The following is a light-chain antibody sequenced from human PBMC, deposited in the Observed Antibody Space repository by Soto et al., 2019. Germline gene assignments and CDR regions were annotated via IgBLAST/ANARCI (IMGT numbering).Light chain of an antibody. CDR1: QRISSN. Sequence: EVVMTQSPATLSVSPGERATLSCRASQRISSNLAWYQQRRGQAPRLLIYGASTRAPGIPARFSGSGSETEFTLTISSLQSEDFAVYYCQPYNNWPPWTFGQGTKVEIK. J-gene: IGKJ1*01. V-gene: IGKV3-15*01. CDR3: QPYNNWPPWT. CDR2: GAS.